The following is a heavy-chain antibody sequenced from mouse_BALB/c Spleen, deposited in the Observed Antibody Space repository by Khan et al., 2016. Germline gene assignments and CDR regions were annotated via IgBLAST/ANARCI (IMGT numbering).Heavy chain of an antibody. Sequence: EVELVESGGGLVQPGGSLKLSCAASGFTFNNFGMSWVRQTPDKRLELVATINSNGGNTYYPDNVKGRSTMSRDNAKNTLYLQMNSLKSEDTAMYYCARLYNYGSPYFDYWGQGTTLTVSS. D-gene: IGHD1-1*01. CDR2: INSNGGNT. CDR1: GFTFNNFG. CDR3: ARLYNYGSPYFDY. V-gene: IGHV5-6-3*01. J-gene: IGHJ2*01.